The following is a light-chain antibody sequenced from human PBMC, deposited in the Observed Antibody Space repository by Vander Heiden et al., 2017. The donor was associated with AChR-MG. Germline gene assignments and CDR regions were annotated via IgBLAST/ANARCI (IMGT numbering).Light chain of an antibody. CDR3: QQYGTSPWT. Sequence: EIVLTQSPGTLSLSPGERGTLSCRASQTVLSCNLAWYQQKLGQAPRLLLYGASSRATGIPDRFSGSGSGTDFTLTISRLEPEDFAVYFCQQYGTSPWTFGQGTKVEIK. CDR1: QTVLSCN. J-gene: IGKJ1*01. CDR2: GAS. V-gene: IGKV3-20*01.